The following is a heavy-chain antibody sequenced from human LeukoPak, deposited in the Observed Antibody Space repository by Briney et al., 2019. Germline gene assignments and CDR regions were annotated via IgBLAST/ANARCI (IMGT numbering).Heavy chain of an antibody. CDR2: MYDSESH. D-gene: IGHD2-2*01. J-gene: IGHJ6*04. CDR3: AREVSSTGLMDV. V-gene: IGHV4-39*07. CDR1: DSIRSGSYF. Sequence: SSETLSLTCTVSDSIRSGSYFWGWIRQSPGKRLEWIGSMYDSESHYYNPSLKSRVTISVDTSKNQFSLKLTSVTAADTAVYYCAREVSSTGLMDVWGKGTTVTVSS.